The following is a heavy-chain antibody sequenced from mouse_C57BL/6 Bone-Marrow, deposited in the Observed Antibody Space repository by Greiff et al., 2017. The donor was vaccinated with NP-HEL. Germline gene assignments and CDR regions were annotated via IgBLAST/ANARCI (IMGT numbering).Heavy chain of an antibody. CDR2: INPNNGGT. CDR1: GYTFTDYY. D-gene: IGHD1-1*02. J-gene: IGHJ1*03. CDR3: ARGWSNFDV. V-gene: IGHV1-26*01. Sequence: EVQLQQPGPELVKPGASVKISCKASGYTFTDYYMNWVKQSHGKSLEWIGDINPNNGGTSYNQKFKGKATLTVDKSSSTAYMELRSLTSEDSAVYYCARGWSNFDVWGTGTTVTVSS.